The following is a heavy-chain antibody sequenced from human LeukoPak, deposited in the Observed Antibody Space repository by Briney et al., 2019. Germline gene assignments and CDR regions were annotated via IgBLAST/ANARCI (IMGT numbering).Heavy chain of an antibody. Sequence: GSLRLSCAASGFTFSSYAISWVRQAPGKGLEWVSAISGSGGSTYYADSVKGRFTISRDNSKNTLYLQMNSLRAEDTAVYYCAKESCSSTSCYIFDYWGQGTLVTVSS. D-gene: IGHD2-2*02. CDR1: GFTFSSYA. J-gene: IGHJ4*02. V-gene: IGHV3-23*01. CDR3: AKESCSSTSCYIFDY. CDR2: ISGSGGST.